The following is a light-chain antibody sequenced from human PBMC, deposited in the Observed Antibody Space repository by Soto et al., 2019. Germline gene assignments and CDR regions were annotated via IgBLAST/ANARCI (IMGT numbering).Light chain of an antibody. CDR3: CSYAVGNTTWV. J-gene: IGLJ3*02. V-gene: IGLV2-23*01. Sequence: QSVLTQPASVSGSAGQSITIYCTGTTSDAGSYNLVSWYQQHPGQAPKLMIYEGSKRPSGVSNRFSGSKSGNTASLTISGLLAEDEADYYCCSYAVGNTTWVFGGGTKLTVL. CDR1: TSDAGSYNL. CDR2: EGS.